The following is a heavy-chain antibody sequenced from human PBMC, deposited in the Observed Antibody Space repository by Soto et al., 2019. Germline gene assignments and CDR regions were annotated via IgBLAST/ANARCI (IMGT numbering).Heavy chain of an antibody. D-gene: IGHD3-16*01. J-gene: IGHJ5*02. CDR3: ARLQRSVLNGLGPFNWFDP. CDR1: GGSFSGYY. CDR2: INHSGST. Sequence: PSETLSLTCAVYGGSFSGYYWSWIRQPPGKGLEWIGEINHSGSTNYNPSLKSRVTISVDTSKNQFSLKLSSVTAADTAVYYCARLQRSVLNGLGPFNWFDPWGQGTLVTVSS. V-gene: IGHV4-34*01.